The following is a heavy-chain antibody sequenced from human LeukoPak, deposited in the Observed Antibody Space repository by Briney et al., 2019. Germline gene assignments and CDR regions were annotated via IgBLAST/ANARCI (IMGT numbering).Heavy chain of an antibody. D-gene: IGHD3-9*01. Sequence: PGGSLRLSCAASGFIFSDYYMSWIPRAPGKGLEWVSYISSSSSYTNYADSVKGRFTISRDNAKNSLYLQMNSLRVEDTAVYYCARVGFDWSYWYFDLWGRGTLVTVS. V-gene: IGHV3-11*05. CDR3: ARVGFDWSYWYFDL. J-gene: IGHJ2*01. CDR2: ISSSSSYT. CDR1: GFIFSDYY.